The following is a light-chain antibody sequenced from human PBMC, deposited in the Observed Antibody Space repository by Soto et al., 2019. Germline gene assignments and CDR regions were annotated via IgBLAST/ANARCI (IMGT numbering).Light chain of an antibody. Sequence: IQGTRSQSSLSASVGVRVTITCRASQSVSNYLNWYRQLPGKDPTLLIYSTSTLQSGVPSRFSGSGSGTDFTLTIRALQTEDFATYLCQQSYRSTQTCGQGTKVDIK. CDR2: STS. CDR1: QSVSNY. J-gene: IGKJ1*01. V-gene: IGKV1-39*01. CDR3: QQSYRSTQT.